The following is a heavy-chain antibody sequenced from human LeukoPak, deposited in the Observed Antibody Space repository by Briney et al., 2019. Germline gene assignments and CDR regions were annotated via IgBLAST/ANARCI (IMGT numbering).Heavy chain of an antibody. D-gene: IGHD6-13*01. Sequence: GASVKVSCKSSGYTFTDYYMHWVRQAPGQGLECMGCINPNSGGTDYAQKSQGRVTMTRDTSISKAYMELSSLTSDDPAIYYCARGRTPAGGRVLDGYWGQGTLVTVSS. CDR3: ARGRTPAGGRVLDGY. CDR1: GYTFTDYY. J-gene: IGHJ4*02. CDR2: INPNSGGT. V-gene: IGHV1-2*02.